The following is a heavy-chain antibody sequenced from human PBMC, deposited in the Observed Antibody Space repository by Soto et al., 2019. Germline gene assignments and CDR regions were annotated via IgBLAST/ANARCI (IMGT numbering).Heavy chain of an antibody. CDR1: GFTFSSYS. J-gene: IGHJ4*02. Sequence: GGSLRLSCAASGFTFSSYSMNWVRQAPGKGLEWVSSISSSSSYIYYADSVKGRFTISRDNAKNSLYLQMSSLRAEDTAVYYCARVRSRHLMVYANPLDYWGQGTLVTVSS. D-gene: IGHD2-8*01. V-gene: IGHV3-21*01. CDR3: ARVRSRHLMVYANPLDY. CDR2: ISSSSSYI.